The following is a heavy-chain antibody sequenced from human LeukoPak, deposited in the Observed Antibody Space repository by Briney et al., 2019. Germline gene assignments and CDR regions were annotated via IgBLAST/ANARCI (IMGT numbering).Heavy chain of an antibody. J-gene: IGHJ4*02. CDR2: IIPIFGTA. Sequence: SVKVSCKASGGTFSSYAISWVRQAPGQGLEWMGRIIPIFGTANYAQKFQGRVTITTDESTSTAYMELSSLRSGDTAVYYCGTTLSQLITYWGQGTLVTVSS. V-gene: IGHV1-69*05. D-gene: IGHD5-24*01. CDR3: GTTLSQLITY. CDR1: GGTFSSYA.